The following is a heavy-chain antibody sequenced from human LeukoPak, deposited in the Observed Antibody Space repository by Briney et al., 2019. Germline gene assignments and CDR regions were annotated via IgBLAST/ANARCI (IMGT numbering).Heavy chain of an antibody. J-gene: IGHJ4*02. Sequence: TLSLTCTVSGGSISSSSYYWGWIRQPPGKGLEWIGSIYYSGSTYYNPSLKSRVTISVDTSKNQFSLKLSSVTAADTAVYYCARRPVGATRIDYWGQGTLVTVSS. D-gene: IGHD1-26*01. CDR2: IYYSGST. CDR3: ARRPVGATRIDY. V-gene: IGHV4-39*01. CDR1: GGSISSSSYY.